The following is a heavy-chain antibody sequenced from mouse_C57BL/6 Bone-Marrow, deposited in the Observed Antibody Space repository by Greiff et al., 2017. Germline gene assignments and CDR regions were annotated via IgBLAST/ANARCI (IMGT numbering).Heavy chain of an antibody. CDR3: ARHALRYYYAMDY. CDR1: VFTFSRYG. J-gene: IGHJ4*01. V-gene: IGHV5-6*01. D-gene: IGHD1-1*01. CDR2: ISSGGSYT. Sequence: VTLVESGGDLVKPGGSLQLSCAASVFTFSRYGMSWVRQTPDKRLQWVATISSGGSYTYYPDSVKGRFTISRDNAKNTLYLQMSSLKSEDTAMYYCARHALRYYYAMDYWGQGTSVTVSS.